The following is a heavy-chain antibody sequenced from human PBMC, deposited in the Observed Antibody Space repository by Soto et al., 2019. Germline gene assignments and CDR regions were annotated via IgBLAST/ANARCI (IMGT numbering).Heavy chain of an antibody. D-gene: IGHD3-10*01. CDR3: ARETEGVPDY. J-gene: IGHJ4*02. V-gene: IGHV4-59*01. CDR1: GGSISSYY. CDR2: IYYSGST. Sequence: PSETLSLTCTVSGGSISSYYWSWIRQPPGKGLEWIGYIYYSGSTNYNPSLKRRVTISVDTSKNQFSLKLSSVTAADTAVYYCARETEGVPDYWGQGTLVTVSS.